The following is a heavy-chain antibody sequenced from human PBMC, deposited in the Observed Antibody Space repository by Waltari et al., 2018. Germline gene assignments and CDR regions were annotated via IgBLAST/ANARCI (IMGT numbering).Heavy chain of an antibody. Sequence: QVQLQESGPGLVKPSETLSLTCTVSGGSISSHYWSWIRQPPGKGLEWIGYIYYSGSTNYNPSLKSRVTISVDTSKNQFSLKLSSVTAADTAVYYCARDLGRAAAGRPYYFDYWGQGTLVTVSS. CDR3: ARDLGRAAAGRPYYFDY. D-gene: IGHD6-13*01. CDR2: IYYSGST. J-gene: IGHJ4*02. CDR1: GGSISSHY. V-gene: IGHV4-59*11.